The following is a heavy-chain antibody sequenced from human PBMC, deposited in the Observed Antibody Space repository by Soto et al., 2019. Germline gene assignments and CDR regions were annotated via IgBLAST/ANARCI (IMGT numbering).Heavy chain of an antibody. J-gene: IGHJ4*02. CDR1: GASISYGGFS. Sequence: SETLSLTCTVSGASISYGGFSWSWIRQSPGKGLEWIGYISHLESTYFHPSFKSRLTTSIDRTRNQFSLKLSSVTAADMAVYYCARGGGYDSFDYWGQRVLVTVSS. D-gene: IGHD5-12*01. CDR2: ISHLEST. CDR3: ARGGGYDSFDY. V-gene: IGHV4-30-2*06.